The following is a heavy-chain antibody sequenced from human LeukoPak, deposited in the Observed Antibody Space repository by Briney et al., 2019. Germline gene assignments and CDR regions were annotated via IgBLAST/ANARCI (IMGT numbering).Heavy chain of an antibody. Sequence: SGPTLVNPTQTLTLTCTFSGFSLSTSGVGVGWIRQPPGKALEWVAVIYWDDDRRYSPSLKSRVTITRDTSKNQVVLTMTNMDPGDTAIYYCAHSPDSSGYYYFDHWGQGTLVTVSP. CDR2: IYWDDDR. CDR3: AHSPDSSGYYYFDH. CDR1: GFSLSTSGVG. J-gene: IGHJ4*02. D-gene: IGHD3-22*01. V-gene: IGHV2-5*02.